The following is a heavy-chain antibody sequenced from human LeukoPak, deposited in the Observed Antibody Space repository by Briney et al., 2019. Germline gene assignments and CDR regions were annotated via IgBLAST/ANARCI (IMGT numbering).Heavy chain of an antibody. D-gene: IGHD3-22*01. CDR1: VYTFTSYG. J-gene: IGHJ4*02. CDR3: AREGGYYDSSGYDY. Sequence: ASVKVSFKASVYTFTSYGISWVRRAPGQGLEWMGWISAYNGNTNYAQKLQGRVTMTTDTSTSTAYMELRSLRSDDTAVYYCAREGGYYDSSGYDYWGQGTLVTVSS. V-gene: IGHV1-18*01. CDR2: ISAYNGNT.